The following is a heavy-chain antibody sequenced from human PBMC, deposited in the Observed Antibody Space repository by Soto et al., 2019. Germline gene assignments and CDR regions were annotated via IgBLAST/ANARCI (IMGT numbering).Heavy chain of an antibody. V-gene: IGHV1-69*13. D-gene: IGHD2-2*01. CDR3: ARDPSYCSSTSCPFDP. CDR2: IIPIFGTA. CDR1: GGTFSSYA. J-gene: IGHJ5*02. Sequence: SVKVSCKASGGTFSSYAISWVLQAPGQGLEWMGGIIPIFGTANYAQKFQGRVTITADESTSTAYMELSSLRSEDTAVYYCARDPSYCSSTSCPFDPWGQGTLVTVSS.